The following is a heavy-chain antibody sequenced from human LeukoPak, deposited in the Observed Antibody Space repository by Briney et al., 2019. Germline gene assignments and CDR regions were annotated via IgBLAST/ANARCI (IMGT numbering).Heavy chain of an antibody. CDR1: GFTVSSNY. Sequence: PGGSLRLSYAASGFTVSSNYMSWVRQAPGKGLEWVSVIYSGGSTYYADSVKGRFTISRHNSKNTLYLQMNSLRAEDTAVYYCARSTKYSSSWYVLDYWGQGTLVTVSS. CDR2: IYSGGST. V-gene: IGHV3-53*04. J-gene: IGHJ4*02. CDR3: ARSTKYSSSWYVLDY. D-gene: IGHD6-13*01.